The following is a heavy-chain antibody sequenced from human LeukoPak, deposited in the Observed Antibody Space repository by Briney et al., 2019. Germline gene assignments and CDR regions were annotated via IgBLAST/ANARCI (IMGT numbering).Heavy chain of an antibody. CDR3: ARDRGAGSSWYGEGYYFDY. D-gene: IGHD6-13*01. Sequence: SVKVSCKAPGGTFSSYAISWVRQAPGQGLEWMGGIIPIFGTANYAQKFQGRVTITTDESTSTAYMELSSLRSEDTAVYYCARDRGAGSSWYGEGYYFDYWGQGTLVTVSS. CDR2: IIPIFGTA. CDR1: GGTFSSYA. J-gene: IGHJ4*02. V-gene: IGHV1-69*05.